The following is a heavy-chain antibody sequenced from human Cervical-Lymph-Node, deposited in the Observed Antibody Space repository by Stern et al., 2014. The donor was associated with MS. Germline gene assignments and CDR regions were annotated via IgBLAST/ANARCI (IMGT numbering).Heavy chain of an antibody. V-gene: IGHV3-9*01. CDR3: TKEFRSYFSGVAFDI. J-gene: IGHJ3*02. CDR1: GFTFNDYA. CDR2: ISRNSGRI. Sequence: EVQLVQSGGALVQPGRSLRLSCAASGFTFNDYAMHWVRQAPGKGLEWVSSISRNSGRIGYADSVKGRFTISRDNAKNSLYLQMNSLRLEDTALYYCTKEFRSYFSGVAFDIWGQGTMVTVSS. D-gene: IGHD1-26*01.